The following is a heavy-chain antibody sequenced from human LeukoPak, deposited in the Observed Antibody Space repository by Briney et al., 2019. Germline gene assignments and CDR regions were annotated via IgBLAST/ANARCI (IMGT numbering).Heavy chain of an antibody. Sequence: GTSLRLSCAASGFTFSSYCMSWVRQAPGKGLEWVSAISGSGGSTYYADSVKGRFTISRDNSKNTLYLQMNSLRAEDTAVYYCAKVARRIGNPLSYFDYWGQGTLVTVSS. CDR1: GFTFSSYC. CDR2: ISGSGGST. J-gene: IGHJ4*02. D-gene: IGHD2/OR15-2a*01. CDR3: AKVARRIGNPLSYFDY. V-gene: IGHV3-23*01.